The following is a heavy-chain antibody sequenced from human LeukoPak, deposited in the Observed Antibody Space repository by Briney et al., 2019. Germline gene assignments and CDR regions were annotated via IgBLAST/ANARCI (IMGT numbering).Heavy chain of an antibody. D-gene: IGHD2-21*02. J-gene: IGHJ4*02. V-gene: IGHV3-7*01. CDR1: GFTFSTYW. Sequence: GGSLRLSCAASGFTFSTYWMNWYRQAPGKGLEWVGNITQDASKINYVDSVRGRFTISRDNAKNSLHLQMNSLRAEDTAVYYCATDRDNSDWQKRFDSWGQGTLVTVSS. CDR3: ATDRDNSDWQKRFDS. CDR2: ITQDASKI.